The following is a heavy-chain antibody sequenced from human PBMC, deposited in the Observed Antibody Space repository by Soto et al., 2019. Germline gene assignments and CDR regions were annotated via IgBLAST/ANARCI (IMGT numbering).Heavy chain of an antibody. D-gene: IGHD6-6*01. CDR1: GFTFSSYA. CDR3: AKDRAASSATRPFDY. J-gene: IGHJ4*02. Sequence: GGSLRLSCAASGFTFSSYAMSWVRQAPGKGLEWVSAISGSGGSTYYADSVKGRFTISRDNSKNTLYLQMNSLRAEDTAVYYCAKDRAASSATRPFDYWGQGTLVTVSS. CDR2: ISGSGGST. V-gene: IGHV3-23*01.